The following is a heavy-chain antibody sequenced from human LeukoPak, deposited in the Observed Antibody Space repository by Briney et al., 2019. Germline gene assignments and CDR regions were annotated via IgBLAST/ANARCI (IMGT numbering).Heavy chain of an antibody. J-gene: IGHJ5*02. CDR1: GFTFSDYY. CDR3: ARSSITIFGVAPPQP. Sequence: GGSLRLSCAASGFTFSDYYMSWIRQAPGKGPEWVSYISSSGSTIYYADSVKGRFTISRDNAKNSLYLQMNSLRAEDTAVYYCARSSITIFGVAPPQPWGQGTLVTVSS. CDR2: ISSSGSTI. V-gene: IGHV3-11*01. D-gene: IGHD3-3*01.